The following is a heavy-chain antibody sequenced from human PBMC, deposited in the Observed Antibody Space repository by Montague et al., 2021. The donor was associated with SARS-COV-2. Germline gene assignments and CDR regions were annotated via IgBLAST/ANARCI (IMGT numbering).Heavy chain of an antibody. CDR2: PYYTGST. V-gene: IGHV4-39*01. Sequence: SETLSLTCTVSGGSISSNSYYWGWIRQPPGKGLEWIGSPYYTGSTYYNPSLKSRVTISVDTSKNQFSLKLSSVAAADTAVYYCARDSSSWYYWFDPWGQGTLVTVSS. D-gene: IGHD6-13*01. CDR1: GGSISSNSYY. CDR3: ARDSSSWYYWFDP. J-gene: IGHJ5*02.